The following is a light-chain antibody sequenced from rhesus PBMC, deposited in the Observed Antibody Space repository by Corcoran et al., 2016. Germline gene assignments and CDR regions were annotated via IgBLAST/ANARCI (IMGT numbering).Light chain of an antibody. V-gene: IGKV1-22*01. Sequence: DIQMTQSPASLSASVGDTVTITCRASQGISSWLAWYQEKPGKAPNLLIYKASSLQSGVPSRFSGSGSGTDFTLTINSLQSEDFATYHCQQYYTRPWTFGQGTKVEIK. J-gene: IGKJ1*01. CDR1: QGISSW. CDR3: QQYYTRPWT. CDR2: KAS.